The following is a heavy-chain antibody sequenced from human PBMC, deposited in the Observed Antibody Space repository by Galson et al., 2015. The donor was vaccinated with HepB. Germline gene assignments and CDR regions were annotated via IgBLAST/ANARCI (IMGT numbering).Heavy chain of an antibody. CDR3: ARVKNDDKKDYYRHCDY. Sequence: SLRLSCAASGFNLSSNWMSWVRQAPGKGLELVANIKEDGSEKVYAGSVMGHFTISRDNAKNSLYLQMSTQRADDTGFDYCARVKNDDKKDYYRHCDYWGPRVLVTASS. CDR1: GFNLSSNW. V-gene: IGHV3-7*03. CDR2: IKEDGSEK. J-gene: IGHJ4*02. D-gene: IGHD3-22*01.